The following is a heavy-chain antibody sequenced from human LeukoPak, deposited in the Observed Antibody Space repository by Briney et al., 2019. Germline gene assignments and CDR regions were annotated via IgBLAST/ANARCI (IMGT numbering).Heavy chain of an antibody. Sequence: PPETLSLTCTVSGGSITNYYWSWIRQPPGKGLEWIGYIYYSGTTNYNPSLKSRVTISVETSKTQSSLNLNSVTAADTAVYYCAGSTGYCSGGSCYSMGYYYYYMDVWGKGTTVTVSS. J-gene: IGHJ6*03. CDR2: IYYSGTT. CDR1: GGSITNYY. D-gene: IGHD2-15*01. V-gene: IGHV4-59*01. CDR3: AGSTGYCSGGSCYSMGYYYYYMDV.